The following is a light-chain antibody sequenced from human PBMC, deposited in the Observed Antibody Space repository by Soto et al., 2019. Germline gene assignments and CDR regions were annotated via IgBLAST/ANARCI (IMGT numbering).Light chain of an antibody. CDR2: DAS. CDR3: QQYNSYSWT. J-gene: IGKJ1*01. V-gene: IGKV1-13*02. CDR1: QAIANY. Sequence: IQMTQSPSSLSASVGDRVTITCRASQAIANYLAWYQQKPGKVPKLLIYDASSLESGVPSRFSGSGSGTEFTLTISSLQPDDFATYYCQQYNSYSWTFGQGTKVDIK.